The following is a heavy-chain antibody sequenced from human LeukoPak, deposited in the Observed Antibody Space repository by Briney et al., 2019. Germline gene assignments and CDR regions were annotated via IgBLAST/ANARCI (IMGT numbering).Heavy chain of an antibody. CDR2: IYTSGST. CDR3: ARDMYGAAGTSYMDV. J-gene: IGHJ6*03. D-gene: IGHD6-13*01. V-gene: IGHV4-4*07. Sequence: GSLRLSCAASGFTVSSNYMSWVRQAPGKGLEWIGRIYTSGSTNYNPSLKSRVTMSVDTSKNQFSLKLSSVTAADTAVYYCARDMYGAAGTSYMDVWGKGTTVTVSS. CDR1: GFTVSSNY.